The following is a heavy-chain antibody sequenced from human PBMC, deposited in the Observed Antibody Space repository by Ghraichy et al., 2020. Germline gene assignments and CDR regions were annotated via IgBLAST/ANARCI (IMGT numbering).Heavy chain of an antibody. D-gene: IGHD3-10*01. Sequence: GGSLRLSCAASGFTFDDNAMHWVRQVPGKGLEWVSVINGDDGGTYYVDSVRGRFTVSRDNGKNFLYLQMNSLRSEDTAFYYCASGRDNPRSWLIDDWGQGTLVTVSS. J-gene: IGHJ4*02. CDR3: ASGRDNPRSWLIDD. CDR1: GFTFDDNA. CDR2: INGDDGGT. V-gene: IGHV3-43*02.